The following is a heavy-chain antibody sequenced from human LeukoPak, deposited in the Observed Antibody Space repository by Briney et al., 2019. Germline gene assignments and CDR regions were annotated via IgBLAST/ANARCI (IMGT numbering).Heavy chain of an antibody. CDR1: GFSFTR. V-gene: IGHV3-7*01. CDR2: IKQDGTEK. Sequence: GGSLRLSCAASGFSFTRMSWVRQAPGKGLEWVANIKQDGTEKYYVDSVKGRFTISRDNAKNSLYLQMNSLRVEDTAVYYCAKLAKYFYGSETYYFFEHWGQGTPVTASS. CDR3: AKLAKYFYGSETYYFFEH. D-gene: IGHD3-10*01. J-gene: IGHJ4*02.